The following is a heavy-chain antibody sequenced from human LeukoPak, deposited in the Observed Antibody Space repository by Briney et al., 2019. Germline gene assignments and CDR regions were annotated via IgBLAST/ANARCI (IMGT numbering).Heavy chain of an antibody. CDR3: ARECSSTSCPPDY. Sequence: GGSLRLSCTASGFTFDDCAMHWVRQAPGKGLEWVSGISWNSGIIGSADSVKGRFTISRDNAKNSLYLQMNSLRAEDTAVYYCARECSSTSCPPDYWGQGTLVTVSS. D-gene: IGHD2-2*01. J-gene: IGHJ4*02. V-gene: IGHV3-9*01. CDR2: ISWNSGII. CDR1: GFTFDDCA.